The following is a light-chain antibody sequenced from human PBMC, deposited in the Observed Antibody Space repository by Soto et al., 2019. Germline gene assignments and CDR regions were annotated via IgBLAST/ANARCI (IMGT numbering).Light chain of an antibody. CDR3: QQHDYLPFT. CDR1: QDINNF. V-gene: IGKV1-33*01. J-gene: IGKJ3*01. CDR2: DAF. Sequence: DIQMTQSPSSLSASVGDRVTITCQASQDINNFLNWYQQKPGKAPKLLIYDAFSLETGVPSRFTGSGSGTDFSLPISSRQPEDFATYYCQQHDYLPFTFCPGTTVDVK.